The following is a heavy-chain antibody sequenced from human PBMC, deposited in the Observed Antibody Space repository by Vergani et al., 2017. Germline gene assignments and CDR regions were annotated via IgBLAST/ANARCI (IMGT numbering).Heavy chain of an antibody. CDR1: GASIRSSNYY. J-gene: IGHJ5*02. CDR3: ARHSTVEWLVKLGWIDP. D-gene: IGHD6-19*01. CDR2: IYYSGST. V-gene: IGHV4-39*01. Sequence: QLQLQESGPGLVKPSATLSLTCSVSGASIRSSNYYWGWIRQPPGKGLEWIASIYYSGSTYYNPSLKSRVTISVVTSKNQFSLKLSSVTAAHTAVYFCARHSTVEWLVKLGWIDPWGQGILVTVSS.